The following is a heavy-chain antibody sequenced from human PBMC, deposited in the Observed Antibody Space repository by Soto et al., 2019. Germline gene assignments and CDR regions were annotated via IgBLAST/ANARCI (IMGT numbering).Heavy chain of an antibody. Sequence: PGGSLRLSCAASGLTFRSTAMSWVRQAPGKGLEWVSSIRGDGGDTSYADSVKGRFTMSRDKSKSMLYLQMNSLRAEDTAVYYCAKLVNSDSDYWGQGTLVTV. CDR1: GLTFRSTA. J-gene: IGHJ4*02. V-gene: IGHV3-23*01. CDR3: AKLVNSDSDY. CDR2: IRGDGGDT. D-gene: IGHD3-16*02.